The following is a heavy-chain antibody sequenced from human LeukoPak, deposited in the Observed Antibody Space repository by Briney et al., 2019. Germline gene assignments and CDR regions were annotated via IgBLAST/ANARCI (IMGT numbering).Heavy chain of an antibody. D-gene: IGHD3-22*01. J-gene: IGHJ4*02. CDR2: FDPEDGET. CDR1: GYTLTELS. CDR3: ATRTYYYDSSGLTQ. V-gene: IGHV1-24*01. Sequence: GASVKVSCKVSGYTLTELSMHWVRQAPGKGLEWMGGFDPEDGETIYAQKFQGRVTMTEDTSTDTAYMELSSLRSEDTAVYYCATRTYYYDSSGLTQWGQGTLVTVSS.